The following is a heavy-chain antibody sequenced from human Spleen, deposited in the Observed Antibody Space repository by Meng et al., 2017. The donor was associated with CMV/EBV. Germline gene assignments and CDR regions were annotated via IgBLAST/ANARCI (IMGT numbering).Heavy chain of an antibody. CDR3: ARVPPEHCSSTRCYQYYNYYGMDV. J-gene: IGHJ6*02. Sequence: SETLSLPCAVYGGSFSGYYWSWIRQPPGKGLEWIGEINHSGSTNYNPSLKSRVTISVDTSKNQFSLKLSSVTAADTAVYYCARVPPEHCSSTRCYQYYNYYGMDVWGQGTTVTVSS. CDR2: INHSGST. CDR1: GGSFSGYY. V-gene: IGHV4-34*01. D-gene: IGHD2-2*01.